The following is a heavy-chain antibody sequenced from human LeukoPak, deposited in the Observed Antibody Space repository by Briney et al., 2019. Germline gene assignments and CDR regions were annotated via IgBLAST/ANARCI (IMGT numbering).Heavy chain of an antibody. Sequence: GGSLRLSCAASGFTFDDYGMSWVRQAPGKGLEWVSGINWNGGSTGYADSVKGRFTISRDNAKNSLYLQMNSLRAEDTAVYYCVKPTRLIAAAGTGYWGQGTLVTVSS. J-gene: IGHJ4*02. CDR3: VKPTRLIAAAGTGY. V-gene: IGHV3-20*04. CDR2: INWNGGST. CDR1: GFTFDDYG. D-gene: IGHD6-13*01.